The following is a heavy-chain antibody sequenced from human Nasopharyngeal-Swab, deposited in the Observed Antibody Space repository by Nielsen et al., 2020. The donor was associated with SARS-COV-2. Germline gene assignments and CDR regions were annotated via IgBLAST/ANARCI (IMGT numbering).Heavy chain of an antibody. Sequence: GESLKISCAASGFTLSSYWTHWVRQAPGKGLVWVSRINSDGSSTSYADSVKGRFTISRDNAKNTLYLQMNSLRAEDTAVYYCARGDWTGTTPFDYWGQGTLVTVSS. J-gene: IGHJ4*02. D-gene: IGHD1-7*01. CDR3: ARGDWTGTTPFDY. CDR1: GFTLSSYW. CDR2: INSDGSST. V-gene: IGHV3-74*01.